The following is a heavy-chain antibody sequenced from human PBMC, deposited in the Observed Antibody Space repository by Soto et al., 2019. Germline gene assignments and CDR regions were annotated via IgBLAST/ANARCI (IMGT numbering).Heavy chain of an antibody. Sequence: QVQLVQSGAEVKKPGASVKVSCKTSGYTFTDYYVHWVRQAPGHGLEWMGWINPDNGGTNYAQKFQDWVTLTRDTSINQKKMALSRLKSGEPAVYYCARGRKTTATVGGDFDPWGQGTLVSVSS. D-gene: IGHD4-4*01. V-gene: IGHV1-2*04. CDR1: GYTFTDYY. CDR3: ARGRKTTATVGGDFDP. J-gene: IGHJ5*02. CDR2: INPDNGGT.